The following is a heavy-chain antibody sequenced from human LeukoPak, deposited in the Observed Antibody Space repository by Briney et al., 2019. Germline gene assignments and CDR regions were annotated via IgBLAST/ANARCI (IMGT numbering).Heavy chain of an antibody. CDR3: AKDPRHWVMAYYFDY. J-gene: IGHJ4*02. CDR2: IYYSGST. V-gene: IGHV4-59*12. CDR1: GGSISSYY. D-gene: IGHD7-27*01. Sequence: SETLSLTCTVSGGSISSYYWSWIRQPPGKGLEWIGYIYYSGSTNYNPSLKSRVTISVDTSKNQFSLKLSSVTAADTAVYYCAKDPRHWVMAYYFDYWGQGTLVTVSS.